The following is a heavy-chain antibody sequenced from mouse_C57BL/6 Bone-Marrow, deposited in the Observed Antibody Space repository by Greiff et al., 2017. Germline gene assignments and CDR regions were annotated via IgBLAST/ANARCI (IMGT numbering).Heavy chain of an antibody. D-gene: IGHD1-3*01. J-gene: IGHJ4*01. CDR2: ISSGGSST. CDR1: GFTFSSYG. CDR3: ASLYYYYAMDY. Sequence: EVKVVESGGDLVKPGGSLQLSCAASGFTFSSYGMSWVRQTPDKRLEWVATISSGGSSTYYPDSVKGRFTISRDNAKNTLYLQMSSLKSEDTALYYCASLYYYYAMDYWGQGTSVTVSS. V-gene: IGHV5-6*01.